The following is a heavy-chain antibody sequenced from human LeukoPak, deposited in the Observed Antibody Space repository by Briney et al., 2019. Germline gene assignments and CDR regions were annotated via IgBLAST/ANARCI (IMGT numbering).Heavy chain of an antibody. Sequence: GGSLRLSCAASGFTFSSYSMNWVRQAPGKGLEWVAVIWYDGSNKYYADSVKGRFTISRDNSKNTLYLQMNSLRAEDTAVYYCARNYYDSSGYYYHDYWGQGTLFSVSS. J-gene: IGHJ4*02. D-gene: IGHD3-22*01. V-gene: IGHV3-33*08. CDR1: GFTFSSYS. CDR3: ARNYYDSSGYYYHDY. CDR2: IWYDGSNK.